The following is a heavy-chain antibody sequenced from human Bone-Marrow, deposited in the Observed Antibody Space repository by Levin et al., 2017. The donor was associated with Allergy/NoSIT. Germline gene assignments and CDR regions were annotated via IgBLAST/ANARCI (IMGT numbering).Heavy chain of an antibody. CDR1: GFTFSSYG. Sequence: GESLKISCAASGFTFSSYGMHWVRQAPGKGLEWVAAISYDGINKYYADSVKGRFTISRDNSKNTLYLQMNSLRADDSAVYYCAKGRDSFGSGSLAFDYWGQGTLGTVSS. CDR2: ISYDGINK. V-gene: IGHV3-30*18. D-gene: IGHD3-10*01. J-gene: IGHJ4*02. CDR3: AKGRDSFGSGSLAFDY.